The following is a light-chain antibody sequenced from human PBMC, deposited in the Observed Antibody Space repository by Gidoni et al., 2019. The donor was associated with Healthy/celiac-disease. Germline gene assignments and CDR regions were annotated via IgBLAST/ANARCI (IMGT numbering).Light chain of an antibody. CDR2: QDS. CDR3: QAWDSSTAV. V-gene: IGLV3-1*01. J-gene: IGLJ2*01. Sequence: SYDLTQPPSVSVSPGQSASITCTGEKLGDKYACWYQQEPGQSPVLVIYQDSKRASGLPERFSGSNSGNTATLTISGTQAMDEADYYCQAWDSSTAVFGGGTKLTVL. CDR1: KLGDKY.